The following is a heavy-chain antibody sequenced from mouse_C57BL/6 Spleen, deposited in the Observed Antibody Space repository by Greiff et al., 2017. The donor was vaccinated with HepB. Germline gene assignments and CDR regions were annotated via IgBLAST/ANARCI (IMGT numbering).Heavy chain of an antibody. Sequence: EVKLQQSGPELVKPGASVKISCKASGYTFTDYYMNWVKQSNGKSLEWIGDINPNNGGTSYNQKFKGKATLTVDKSSSTAYMELRSLTSEDSAVYYCAREDYGNDYWGQGTTLTVSS. CDR3: AREDYGNDY. CDR1: GYTFTDYY. V-gene: IGHV1-26*01. J-gene: IGHJ2*01. D-gene: IGHD1-1*01. CDR2: INPNNGGT.